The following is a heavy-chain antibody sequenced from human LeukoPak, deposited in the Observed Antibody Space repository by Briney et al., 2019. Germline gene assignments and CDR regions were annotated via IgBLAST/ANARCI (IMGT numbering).Heavy chain of an antibody. CDR2: IWYDGSNK. D-gene: IGHD2/OR15-2a*01. CDR1: GFTFSSYG. Sequence: GGSLRLSCAASGFTFSSYGMHWVRQAPGKGLEWVAVIWYDGSNKYYADSVKGRFTISRDNSKNTLYLQMNSLRAEDTAVYYCARSLYAPQNYNYYGMDVWGQGTTVTVSS. J-gene: IGHJ6*02. V-gene: IGHV3-33*01. CDR3: ARSLYAPQNYNYYGMDV.